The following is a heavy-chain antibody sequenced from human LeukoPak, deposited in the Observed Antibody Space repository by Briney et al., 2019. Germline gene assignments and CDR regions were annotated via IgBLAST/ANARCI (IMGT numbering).Heavy chain of an antibody. D-gene: IGHD2/OR15-2a*01. Sequence: SGPTLVKPTQTLTLTFTFSGFALTTSEVGVGWIRHPPGKSLEWLAPIYWDDDTRYSPSLKSRRTIATDTSKNQAGLTMPNIDHVDTPTYYCARVSNIAPRPLDLWGQGTLLTLSS. CDR1: GFALTTSEVG. CDR2: IYWDDDT. J-gene: IGHJ4*02. V-gene: IGHV2-5*02. CDR3: ARVSNIAPRPLDL.